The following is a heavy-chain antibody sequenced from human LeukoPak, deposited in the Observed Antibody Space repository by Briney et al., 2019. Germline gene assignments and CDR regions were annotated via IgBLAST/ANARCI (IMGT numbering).Heavy chain of an antibody. J-gene: IGHJ4*02. V-gene: IGHV3-23*01. Sequence: GGSLRLSCAASGLTFRNYAMSWVRQAPGKGLEWVSVICANDGNTYYADAVKGRFTISRDNSKDTLYLQMDSLRAEDTAVYYCAKDSGWFRFDYWGQGTLVTVSS. CDR2: ICANDGNT. CDR1: GLTFRNYA. D-gene: IGHD6-13*01. CDR3: AKDSGWFRFDY.